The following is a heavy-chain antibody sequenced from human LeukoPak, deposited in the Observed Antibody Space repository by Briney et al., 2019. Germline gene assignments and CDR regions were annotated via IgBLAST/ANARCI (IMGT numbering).Heavy chain of an antibody. V-gene: IGHV1-69*05. CDR2: IIPIFGTA. D-gene: IGHD6-19*01. CDR3: ASSGWSNWFDP. Sequence: GASVKVSCKASGGTFSSYAISWVRQAPGQGLEWMGRIIPIFGTANYAQKFQGRVTITTDESTSTAYMELSSLRSEDTAVYYCASSGWSNWFDPWGQGTLVTVSS. CDR1: GGTFSSYA. J-gene: IGHJ5*02.